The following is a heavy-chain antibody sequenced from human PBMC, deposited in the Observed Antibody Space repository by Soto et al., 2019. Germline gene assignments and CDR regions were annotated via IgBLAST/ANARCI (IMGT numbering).Heavy chain of an antibody. Sequence: GGSLRLSCSASGFSFSNAWMSWVRQAPGKGLEWVGHVKSKTDGGTTDYASSVEGRFTISRDDSKTTLYLQMNSPKTEDTAIYYCTTEGPYYFDYWGQGTLVTVSS. CDR1: GFSFSNAW. J-gene: IGHJ4*02. V-gene: IGHV3-15*01. CDR2: VKSKTDGGTT. CDR3: TTEGPYYFDY.